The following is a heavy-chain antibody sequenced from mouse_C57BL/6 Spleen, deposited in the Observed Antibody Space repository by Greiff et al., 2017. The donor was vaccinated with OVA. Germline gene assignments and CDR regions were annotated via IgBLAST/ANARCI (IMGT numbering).Heavy chain of an antibody. Sequence: QVQLQQPGAELVMPGASVKLSCKASGYTFTSYWMHWVKQRPGQGLEWIGEIDPSDSYTNYNQKFKGKSTLTVDKSSSTAYMQLSSLTSEDSAVYYCSSDDYDGGGYYAMDYWGQGTSVTVSS. D-gene: IGHD2-4*01. CDR1: GYTFTSYW. V-gene: IGHV1-69*01. CDR2: IDPSDSYT. CDR3: SSDDYDGGGYYAMDY. J-gene: IGHJ4*01.